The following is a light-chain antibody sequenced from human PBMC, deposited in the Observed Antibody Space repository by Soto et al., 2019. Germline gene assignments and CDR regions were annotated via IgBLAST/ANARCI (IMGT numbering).Light chain of an antibody. V-gene: IGLV2-14*01. CDR2: DVG. Sequence: QSALTQPASVSGSPGQSITISCTGTSSDVGAYNYVSWFQQHPGKAPKLVIYDVGNRPSGVSNRFSGSKSGNTASLTISGLQAEDEADYYCSSYTGTSTYVFGAGTKVTVL. J-gene: IGLJ1*01. CDR1: SSDVGAYNY. CDR3: SSYTGTSTYV.